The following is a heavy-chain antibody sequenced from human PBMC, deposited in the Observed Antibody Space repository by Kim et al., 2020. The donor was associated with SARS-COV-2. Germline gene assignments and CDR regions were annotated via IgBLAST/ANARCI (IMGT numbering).Heavy chain of an antibody. V-gene: IGHV1-46*01. CDR1: GYTFTSYY. CDR3: ARDWRITIFGVVIMEKYYFDY. Sequence: ASVKVSCKASGYTFTSYYMHWVRQAPGQGLEWMGIINPSGGSTSYAQKFQGRVTMTRDTSTSTVYMEPSSLRSEDTAVYYCARDWRITIFGVVIMEKYYFDYWGQGTLVTVSS. CDR2: INPSGGST. J-gene: IGHJ4*02. D-gene: IGHD3-3*01.